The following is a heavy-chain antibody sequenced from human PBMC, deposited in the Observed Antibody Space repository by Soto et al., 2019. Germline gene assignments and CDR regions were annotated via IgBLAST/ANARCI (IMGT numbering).Heavy chain of an antibody. Sequence: QVQLVQSGAEVKKPGSSVKVSCKASGGTFSSYTISWVRQAPGQGLEWMGRIIPILGIANYAQKLQGRVTITADKSTSTAYMELSSLRSEDTAVYYCARVEGVAVAGRNAFDIWGQGTMVTVSS. J-gene: IGHJ3*02. V-gene: IGHV1-69*02. CDR1: GGTFSSYT. CDR2: IIPILGIA. D-gene: IGHD6-19*01. CDR3: ARVEGVAVAGRNAFDI.